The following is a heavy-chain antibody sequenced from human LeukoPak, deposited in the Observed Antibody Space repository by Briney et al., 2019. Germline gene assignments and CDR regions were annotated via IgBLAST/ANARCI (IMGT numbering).Heavy chain of an antibody. CDR1: GFTFSSYS. V-gene: IGHV3-21*01. CDR2: ISSSSTYM. D-gene: IGHD2-21*01. Sequence: GGSLRLSCAASGFTFSSYSMNWVRQAPGKGLEWVSSISSSSTYMYYAASVRGRFTISRDNAKNSLTLQMNSLRGEDTAVYYCARDLWHIARYGHYMDVWGKGTTVTISS. CDR3: ARDLWHIARYGHYMDV. J-gene: IGHJ6*03.